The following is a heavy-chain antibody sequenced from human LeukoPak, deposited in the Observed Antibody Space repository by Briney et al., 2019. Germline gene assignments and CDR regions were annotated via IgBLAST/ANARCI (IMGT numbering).Heavy chain of an antibody. CDR2: ISSSGSTI. V-gene: IGHV3-48*03. D-gene: IGHD3-10*02. J-gene: IGHJ6*04. CDR1: GFTFSSYR. Sequence: PGGSLRLSCAASGFTFSSYRMSWVRQAPGKGLEWVSYISSSGSTIYYADSVKGRFTISRDNAKNSLYLQMNSLRAEDTAGYYCSELGITMIGGVWGKGATATISS. CDR3: SELGITMIGGV.